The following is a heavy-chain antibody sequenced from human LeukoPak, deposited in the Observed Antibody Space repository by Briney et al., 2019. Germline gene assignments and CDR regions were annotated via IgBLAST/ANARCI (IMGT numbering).Heavy chain of an antibody. CDR3: AREGMGTTFSAWFEP. D-gene: IGHD1-7*01. CDR1: GFTFSSYG. V-gene: IGHV3-30*02. CDR2: IRYDGSNK. J-gene: IGHJ5*02. Sequence: GGSLRLSCAASGFTFSSYGIHWVRQAPGKGLVRVAFIRYDGSNKYHADSVKGRFTISRDNSKNTMFLQFNTLRPEDTAVYYCAREGMGTTFSAWFEPWGQGTLVTVSS.